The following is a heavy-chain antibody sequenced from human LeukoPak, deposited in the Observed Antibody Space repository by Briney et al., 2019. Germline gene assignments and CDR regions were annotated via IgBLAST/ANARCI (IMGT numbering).Heavy chain of an antibody. Sequence: SGGSLRLSCAASGFTFSSYWISWVRQAPGKGLEWVANIKQDGSEKYYVDSVKGRFTISRDNAKNSLYLQMNSLRAEDTAVYYCARDRELDYWGQGTLVTVSS. D-gene: IGHD1-1*01. V-gene: IGHV3-7*01. CDR3: ARDRELDY. J-gene: IGHJ4*02. CDR1: GFTFSSYW. CDR2: IKQDGSEK.